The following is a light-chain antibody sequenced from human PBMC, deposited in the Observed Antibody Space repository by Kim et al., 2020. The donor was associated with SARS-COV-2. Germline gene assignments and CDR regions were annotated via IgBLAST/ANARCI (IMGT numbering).Light chain of an antibody. J-gene: IGLJ1*01. CDR3: GADHGSGSNFVYV. V-gene: IGLV9-49*01. Sequence: CTLSSGYSNYKVDWYQQRPGKGPRFVMRVGTGGIVGSKGDGIPDRFSVLGSGLNRYLTINNIQEEDESDYHCGADHGSGSNFVYVFGPGTKVTV. CDR2: VGTGGIVG. CDR1: SGYSNYK.